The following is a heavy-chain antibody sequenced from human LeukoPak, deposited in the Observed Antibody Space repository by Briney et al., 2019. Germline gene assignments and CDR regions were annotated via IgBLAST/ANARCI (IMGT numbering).Heavy chain of an antibody. V-gene: IGHV3-21*01. CDR2: ISSSSSYI. D-gene: IGHD6-13*01. J-gene: IGHJ4*02. CDR1: GFTVSSNY. Sequence: GGSLRLSCAVSGFTVSSNYMSWVRQAPGKGLEWVSSISSSSSYIYYADSVKGRFTISRDNAKNSLYLQMNSLRAEDTAVYYCARGRSSSWYFDYWGQGTLVTVSS. CDR3: ARGRSSSWYFDY.